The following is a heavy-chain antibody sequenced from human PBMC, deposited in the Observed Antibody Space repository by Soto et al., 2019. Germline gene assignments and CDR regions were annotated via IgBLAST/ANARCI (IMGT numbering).Heavy chain of an antibody. CDR1: GGSISSYY. Sequence: SETLSLTCTVSGGSISSYYWSWIRQPPGKGLEWIGEINHSGSTNYNPSLKSRVTISVDTSKNQFSLKLSSVTAADTAVYYCARGSSRLLWFGEKAYYYYYGMDVWGQGTTVTVSS. CDR2: INHSGST. CDR3: ARGSSRLLWFGEKAYYYYYGMDV. V-gene: IGHV4-34*01. D-gene: IGHD3-10*01. J-gene: IGHJ6*02.